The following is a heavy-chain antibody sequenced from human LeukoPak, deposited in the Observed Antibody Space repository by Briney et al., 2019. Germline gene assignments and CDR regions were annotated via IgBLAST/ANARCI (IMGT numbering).Heavy chain of an antibody. CDR3: ARERYYYDSSGLKFFAH. D-gene: IGHD3-22*01. Sequence: GGSLRLSCAASGFTFSDYYMSWIRQAPGKGLEWVSYISNSGSTIYHADFVKGRFTISRDNAKKSLYLQMNSLRSDDTAVYYCARERYYYDSSGLKFFAHWGQGTLVTVSS. J-gene: IGHJ4*02. CDR2: ISNSGSTI. V-gene: IGHV3-11*04. CDR1: GFTFSDYY.